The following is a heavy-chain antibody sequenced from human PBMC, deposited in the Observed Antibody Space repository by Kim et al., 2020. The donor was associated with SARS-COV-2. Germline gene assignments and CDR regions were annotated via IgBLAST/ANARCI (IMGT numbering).Heavy chain of an antibody. V-gene: IGHV4-39*07. J-gene: IGHJ5*02. D-gene: IGHD3-22*01. CDR2: GTT. Sequence: GTTYYTPSLKSGVTISVATSKNQFSLKLSSVTAADTAVYYCARAMIVVVSWGQGTLVTVSS. CDR3: ARAMIVVVS.